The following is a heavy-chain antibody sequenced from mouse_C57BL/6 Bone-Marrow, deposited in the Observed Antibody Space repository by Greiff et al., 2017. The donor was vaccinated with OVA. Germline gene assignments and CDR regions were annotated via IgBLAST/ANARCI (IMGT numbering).Heavy chain of an antibody. Sequence: EVQRVESGGDLVKPGGSLKLSCAASGFTFSSYGMSWVRQTPDKRLEWVATISSGGSYTYYPDSVKGRFTISRDNAKNTLYLQMSSLKSEDTAMYYCARPIYDGYYPGFAYWGQGTLVTVSA. J-gene: IGHJ3*01. V-gene: IGHV5-6*01. CDR3: ARPIYDGYYPGFAY. CDR1: GFTFSSYG. D-gene: IGHD2-3*01. CDR2: ISSGGSYT.